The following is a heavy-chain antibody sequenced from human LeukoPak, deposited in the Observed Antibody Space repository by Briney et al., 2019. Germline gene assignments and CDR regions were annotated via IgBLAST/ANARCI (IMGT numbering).Heavy chain of an antibody. CDR3: ARVPSYGYLNWFDP. V-gene: IGHV4-38-2*02. D-gene: IGHD5-18*01. CDR1: GYSISSGYY. Sequence: SETLSLTCTVSGYSISSGYYWGWIRQPPGKGLEWIGSIYYSGSTYYNPSLKSRVTISVDTSKNQFSLKLSSVTAADTAVYYCARVPSYGYLNWFDPWGQGTLVTVSS. CDR2: IYYSGST. J-gene: IGHJ5*02.